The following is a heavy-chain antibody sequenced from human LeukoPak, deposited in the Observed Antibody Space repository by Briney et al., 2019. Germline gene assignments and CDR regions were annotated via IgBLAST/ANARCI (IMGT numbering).Heavy chain of an antibody. D-gene: IGHD3-10*01. CDR3: SKDLTSDFGGDLDP. CDR2: ISYDGSNK. V-gene: IGHV3-30-3*01. CDR1: GFTFSSYA. J-gene: IGHJ5*02. Sequence: GGSLRLSCAASGFTFSSYAMHWVRQAPGKGLEWVAVISYDGSNKYYADSVKGRFTISRDNSKNTLYLQMNSLRVEDAAVYYCSKDLTSDFGGDLDPWGQGTLVTVSS.